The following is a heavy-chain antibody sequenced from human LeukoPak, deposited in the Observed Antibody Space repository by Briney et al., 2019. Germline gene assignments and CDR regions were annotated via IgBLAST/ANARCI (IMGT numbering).Heavy chain of an antibody. CDR2: ISGSGGST. CDR1: GFTFSSYA. D-gene: IGHD3-22*01. Sequence: GGSLRLSCAASGFTFSSYAMSWVRQAPGKGLEWVSSISGSGGSTYYADSVRGRFTISRDSSKNTLYLQVNSLRAEDTAVYYCAKVGDYASTRYYFDYWGQGTLVTVSS. J-gene: IGHJ4*02. V-gene: IGHV3-23*01. CDR3: AKVGDYASTRYYFDY.